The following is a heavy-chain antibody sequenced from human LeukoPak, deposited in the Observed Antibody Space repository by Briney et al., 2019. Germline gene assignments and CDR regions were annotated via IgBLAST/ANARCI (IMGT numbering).Heavy chain of an antibody. J-gene: IGHJ4*02. CDR1: GFTFSNYW. V-gene: IGHV3-7*05. Sequence: GGSLRLSCAASGFTFSNYWMSWVRQAQGKGLEWVANIKQDGSEKYYADSVKGRFTISRDNAKSSLYLQLNSLRVEDTAVYHCASTQTFDYWGQGTLVTVPS. CDR2: IKQDGSEK. CDR3: ASTQTFDY.